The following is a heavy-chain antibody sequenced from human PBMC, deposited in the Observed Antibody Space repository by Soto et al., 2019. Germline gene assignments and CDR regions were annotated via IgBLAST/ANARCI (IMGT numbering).Heavy chain of an antibody. CDR2: ISYDRSNK. D-gene: IGHD2-15*01. Sequence: PGESLRLSSAASGFTFSSYAMHWVRQPPGKGLEWVADISYDRSNKYYADSVKTRFTISRDNSKNTLYLQMNSLRAEDTAVYYCAKVIVKGVRLPGTTYYYYYGMDVWGQGTTVTVSS. J-gene: IGHJ6*02. V-gene: IGHV3-30*18. CDR3: AKVIVKGVRLPGTTYYYYYGMDV. CDR1: GFTFSSYA.